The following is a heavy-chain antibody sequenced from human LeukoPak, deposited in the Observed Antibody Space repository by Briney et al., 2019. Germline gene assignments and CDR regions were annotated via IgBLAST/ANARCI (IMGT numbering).Heavy chain of an antibody. CDR1: GGSISSYY. Sequence: SETLSLTCTVSGGSISSYYWSWIRQPPGKGLEWIGYIYYSGSTNYNPSLKSRVTISVDTSKNQFSLKLSSVTAADTAVYYCARVGGYSGYDYFDYWGRGTLVTVSS. V-gene: IGHV4-59*01. CDR2: IYYSGST. J-gene: IGHJ4*02. D-gene: IGHD5-12*01. CDR3: ARVGGYSGYDYFDY.